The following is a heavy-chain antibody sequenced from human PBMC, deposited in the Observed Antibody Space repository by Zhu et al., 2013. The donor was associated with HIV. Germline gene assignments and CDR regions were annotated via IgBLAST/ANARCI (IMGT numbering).Heavy chain of an antibody. V-gene: IGHV1-18*01. CDR1: GYTFTTYG. CDR3: ARGMVFGVEIMGYFDY. Sequence: QVQLVQSGPEVKKPGASVKVSCKASGYTFTTYGISWVRQARGQGLEWMGWISTSSLHTNYAQKFQGRVTITADKSTSTAYMELRSLRSEDTAVYYCARGMVFGVEIMGYFDYWGQGTLVTVSS. D-gene: IGHD3-3*01. J-gene: IGHJ4*02. CDR2: ISTSSLHT.